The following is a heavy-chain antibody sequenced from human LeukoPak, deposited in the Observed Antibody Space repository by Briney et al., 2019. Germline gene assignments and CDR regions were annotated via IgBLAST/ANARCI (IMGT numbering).Heavy chain of an antibody. V-gene: IGHV4-59*12. D-gene: IGHD5-12*01. J-gene: IGHJ6*02. CDR2: IYYSGST. CDR1: GGSISSYY. CDR3: ARDTVATIGYYYYGMDV. Sequence: SETLSLTCTVSGGSISSYYWSWIRQPPGKGLEWIGYIYYSGSTNYNPSLKSRVTISVDTSKNQFSLKLSSVTAADTAVYYCARDTVATIGYYYYGMDVWGQGTTVTVSS.